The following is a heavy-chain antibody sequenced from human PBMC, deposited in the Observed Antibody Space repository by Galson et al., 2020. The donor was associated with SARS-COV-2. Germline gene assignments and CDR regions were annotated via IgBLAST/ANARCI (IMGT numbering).Heavy chain of an antibody. CDR1: GFTFSSYG. CDR3: ARDLLDYGDYFDY. D-gene: IGHD4-17*01. V-gene: IGHV3-30*03. Sequence: GGSLRLPGAASGFTFSSYGMHWVRQAPGKGLEWVAVISYDGSNKYYADSVKGRFTISRDNSKNTLYLQMNSLRAEDTAVYYCARDLLDYGDYFDYWGQGTLVTVSS. J-gene: IGHJ4*02. CDR2: ISYDGSNK.